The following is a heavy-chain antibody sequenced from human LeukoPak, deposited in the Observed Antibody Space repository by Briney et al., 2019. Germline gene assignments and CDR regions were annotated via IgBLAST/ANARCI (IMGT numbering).Heavy chain of an antibody. D-gene: IGHD4-17*01. CDR2: FNPSGGST. J-gene: IGHJ6*02. CDR1: GYTFTSYY. CDR3: AREPAWTGTVTTNEDYYYGMDV. V-gene: IGHV1-46*01. Sequence: ASVKVSCKASGYTFTSYYMHWVRQAPGQGLEWMGIFNPSGGSTSYAQKFQGRVTMTRDTSTSTVYMELSSLRSEDTAVYYCAREPAWTGTVTTNEDYYYGMDVWGQGTTVTVSS.